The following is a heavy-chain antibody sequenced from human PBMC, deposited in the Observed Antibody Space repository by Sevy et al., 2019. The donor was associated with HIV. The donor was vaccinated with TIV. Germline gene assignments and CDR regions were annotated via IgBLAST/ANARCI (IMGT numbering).Heavy chain of an antibody. Sequence: GGSLRLSCTASGFTFGDYAMSWFRQAPGKGLEWVGFIRSKAYGGTTEYTASGKGRFTISRDDSKSIAYLQMNSLKTQDTAVYYCSREGGSITMVRGEDGMDVWGQGTTVTVSS. V-gene: IGHV3-49*01. CDR3: SREGGSITMVRGEDGMDV. J-gene: IGHJ6*02. CDR2: IRSKAYGGTT. CDR1: GFTFGDYA. D-gene: IGHD3-10*01.